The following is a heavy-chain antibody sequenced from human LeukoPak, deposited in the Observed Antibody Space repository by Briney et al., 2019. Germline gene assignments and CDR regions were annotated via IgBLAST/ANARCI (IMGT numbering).Heavy chain of an antibody. CDR2: ISGSGGST. CDR3: AKDRPSGSYSLGGDY. CDR1: GFTFSSYA. V-gene: IGHV3-23*01. D-gene: IGHD1-26*01. Sequence: GGSLRLSCAASGFTFSSYAMSWVRQAPGKGLEWVSAISGSGGSTYCADSVKGRFTISRDNSKNTLYLQMNSLRAEDTAVYYCAKDRPSGSYSLGGDYWGQGTLVTVSS. J-gene: IGHJ4*02.